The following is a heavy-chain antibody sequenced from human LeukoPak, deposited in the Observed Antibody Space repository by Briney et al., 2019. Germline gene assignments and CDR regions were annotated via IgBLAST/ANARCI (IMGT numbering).Heavy chain of an antibody. Sequence: PSETLSLTCAISCGSIPSYYWSWIRQTPGKGLEWIGYLFYSGSTNYNPPLKGRITMSIYTSKNEFSLKLSSVTPADTAVYYCARGAYSNYLSVDYWGQGILVTVSS. CDR3: ARGAYSNYLSVDY. CDR1: CGSIPSYY. D-gene: IGHD4-11*01. V-gene: IGHV4-59*01. CDR2: LFYSGST. J-gene: IGHJ4*02.